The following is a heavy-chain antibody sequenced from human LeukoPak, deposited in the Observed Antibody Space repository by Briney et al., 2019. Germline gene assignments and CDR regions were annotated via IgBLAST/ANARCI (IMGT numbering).Heavy chain of an antibody. CDR2: ISGSSDST. CDR1: GFTFSSYG. CDR3: ALLMMYAIDFDY. J-gene: IGHJ4*02. Sequence: GGSLRLSCAASGFTFSSYGMSWVRQAPGKGLEWVSAISGSSDSTYYEDSVKGRFTISRDNSNNTLYLQMNSLRAEDTAIYYCALLMMYAIDFDYWGQGTLVTVSS. D-gene: IGHD2-8*01. V-gene: IGHV3-23*01.